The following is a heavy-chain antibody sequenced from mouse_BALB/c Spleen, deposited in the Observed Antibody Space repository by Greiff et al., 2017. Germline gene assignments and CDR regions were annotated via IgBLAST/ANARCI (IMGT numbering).Heavy chain of an antibody. J-gene: IGHJ4*01. V-gene: IGHV1-87*01. Sequence: ESGAELARPGASVKLSCKASGYTFTSYWMQWVKQRPGQGLEWIGAIYPGDGDTRYTQKFKGKATLTADKSSSTAYMQLSSLASEDSAVYYCARFTTGGAMDYWGQGTSVTVSS. CDR3: ARFTTGGAMDY. CDR2: IYPGDGDT. CDR1: GYTFTSYW. D-gene: IGHD1-1*01.